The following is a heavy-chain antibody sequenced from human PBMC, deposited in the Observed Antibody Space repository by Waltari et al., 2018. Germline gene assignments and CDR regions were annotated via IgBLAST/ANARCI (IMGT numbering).Heavy chain of an antibody. CDR2: IYYSGST. Sequence: QVQLQESGPGLVKPSETLSLTCTVSGGSISISYWSWIRQPPGPGLEWLGYIYYSGSTNYNPSLKSRVTISVDTSKNQFSRKLSSVTAADTAVYYCARANYGDRGPLYYYYGMDVWGQGTTVTVSS. D-gene: IGHD4-17*01. V-gene: IGHV4-59*01. CDR1: GGSISISY. J-gene: IGHJ6*02. CDR3: ARANYGDRGPLYYYYGMDV.